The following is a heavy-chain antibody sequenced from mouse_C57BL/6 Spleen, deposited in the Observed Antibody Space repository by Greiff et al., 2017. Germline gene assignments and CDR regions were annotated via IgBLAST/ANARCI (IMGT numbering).Heavy chain of an antibody. D-gene: IGHD2-1*01. Sequence: EVKLVESGPGLVKPSQSLSLTCSVTGYSITSGYYWNWIRQFPGNKLEWMGYISYAGSNNYNPSLKNPISITRDTSKNQFFLKLNSVTTEDTATYYCARLRGNPAYWYFDVWGTGTTVTVSS. CDR1: GYSITSGYY. CDR3: ARLRGNPAYWYFDV. CDR2: ISYAGSN. J-gene: IGHJ1*03. V-gene: IGHV3-6*01.